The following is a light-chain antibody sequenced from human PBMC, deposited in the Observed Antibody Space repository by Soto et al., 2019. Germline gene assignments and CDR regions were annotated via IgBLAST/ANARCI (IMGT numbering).Light chain of an antibody. V-gene: IGKV1-5*03. CDR1: QSISTW. CDR3: QQYSSTAT. J-gene: IGKJ4*01. CDR2: LAS. Sequence: DIPMTQAPSNLSASVGDRVTITCRASQSISTWLAWYQQKPGKAPKLLIYLASSLESGVPPRFRGSGSGTEFTLTISSMQPDDFATYYCQQYSSTATFGGGTKVEIK.